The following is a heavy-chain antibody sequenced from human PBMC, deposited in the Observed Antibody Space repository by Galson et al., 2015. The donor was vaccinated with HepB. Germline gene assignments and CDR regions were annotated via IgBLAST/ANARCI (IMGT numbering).Heavy chain of an antibody. CDR1: GYTFTGYY. V-gene: IGHV1-2*04. CDR2: INPNSGGT. J-gene: IGHJ5*02. D-gene: IGHD2-2*01. CDR3: AREIGADQLPLGWFDP. Sequence: SVKVSCKASGYTFTGYYMHWVRQAPGQGLEWMGWINPNSGGTNYAQKFQGWVTMTRDTSISTAYMELSRLRSDDTAVYYCAREIGADQLPLGWFDPWGQGTLVTVSS.